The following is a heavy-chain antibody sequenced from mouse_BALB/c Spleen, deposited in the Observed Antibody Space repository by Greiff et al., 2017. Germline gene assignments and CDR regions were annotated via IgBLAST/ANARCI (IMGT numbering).Heavy chain of an antibody. D-gene: IGHD2-4*01. J-gene: IGHJ2*01. Sequence: EVKLQESGPGLVKPSQSLSLTCSVTGYSITSGYYWNWIRQFPGNKLEWMGYISYDGSNNYNPSLKNRISITRDTSKNQFFLKLNSVTTEDTATYYCARGDYDYGYFDYWGQGTTLTVSS. CDR1: GYSITSGYY. CDR3: ARGDYDYGYFDY. CDR2: ISYDGSN. V-gene: IGHV3-6*02.